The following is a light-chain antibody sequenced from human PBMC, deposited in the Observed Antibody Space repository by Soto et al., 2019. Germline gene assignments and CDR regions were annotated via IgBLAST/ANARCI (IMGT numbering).Light chain of an antibody. V-gene: IGKV1-33*01. CDR2: DAS. Sequence: DIQMTQSPSSLSASVGDRVTITCQASQDITNHLNWYQQKPGKAPNLLIYDASNLETGVPSRFSGSGSETDFTLTITSLQPEDSATYYCQQANLFPLTFGGGTKVEIK. J-gene: IGKJ4*01. CDR3: QQANLFPLT. CDR1: QDITNH.